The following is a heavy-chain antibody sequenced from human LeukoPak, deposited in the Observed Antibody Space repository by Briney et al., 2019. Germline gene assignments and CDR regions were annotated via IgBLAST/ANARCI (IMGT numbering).Heavy chain of an antibody. CDR1: GYTFTSYY. V-gene: IGHV1-46*01. CDR3: VRGEHGWSSRRQPDY. D-gene: IGHD3-3*02. J-gene: IGHJ4*02. CDR2: INPSGGST. Sequence: ASVKVSCKASGYTFTSYYMHWVRQAPGQGLEWMGIINPSGGSTSYAQKFQGRVTMTRDTSTSTVYMELSSLRSEGGAVYYCVRGEHGWSSRRQPDYWNEGTLATVSS.